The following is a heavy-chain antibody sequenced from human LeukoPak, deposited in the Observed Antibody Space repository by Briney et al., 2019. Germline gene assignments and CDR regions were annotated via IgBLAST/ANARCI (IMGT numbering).Heavy chain of an antibody. D-gene: IGHD6-13*01. CDR1: GFTFSTYS. CDR3: ARGPGYSSSWDDAFDI. J-gene: IGHJ3*02. CDR2: ISDSSAM. V-gene: IGHV3-48*01. Sequence: GGSLRLSCAASGFTFSTYSMKWVRQAPGKGLEWVSYISDSSAMYYADSVRGRFTISRENDKNSLFLQMNSLRAEDTAVYYCARGPGYSSSWDDAFDIWGQGTMVTVSS.